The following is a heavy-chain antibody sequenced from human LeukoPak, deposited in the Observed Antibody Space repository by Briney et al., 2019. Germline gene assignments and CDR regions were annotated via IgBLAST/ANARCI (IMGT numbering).Heavy chain of an antibody. J-gene: IGHJ4*02. CDR2: IKSETDGGTT. CDR1: GFSVSGNY. CDR3: TRRSSAAGRQYFDY. D-gene: IGHD6-13*01. Sequence: GGSLRLSCAASGFSVSGNYLNWVRQAPGKGLEWVGRIKSETDGGTTDYAAPVKGTFTISRDDSENMLYLQMNSPKTEDTAVYYCTRRSSAAGRQYFDYWGQGTLVTVSS. V-gene: IGHV3-15*07.